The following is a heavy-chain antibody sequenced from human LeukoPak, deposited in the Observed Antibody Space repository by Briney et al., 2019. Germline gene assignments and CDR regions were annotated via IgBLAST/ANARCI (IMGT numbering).Heavy chain of an antibody. V-gene: IGHV4-39*07. Sequence: SETLSFTCTVSGGSISSSTYYWGWIRQPPGKGLEWIGSIHYSGSTSYNPSLKSRVTISVDTSKNQFSLRLNSVTAADTAVYYCAREGYSGDWWVYWGQGTLVTVSS. CDR1: GGSISSSTYY. D-gene: IGHD6-19*01. CDR2: IHYSGST. J-gene: IGHJ4*02. CDR3: AREGYSGDWWVY.